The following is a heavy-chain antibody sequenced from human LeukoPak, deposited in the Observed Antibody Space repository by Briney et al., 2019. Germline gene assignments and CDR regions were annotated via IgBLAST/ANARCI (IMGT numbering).Heavy chain of an antibody. CDR3: AGAQYCSSTSCYSRSAFDI. Sequence: ASVKVSCKASGYTFTGYYMHWVRQAPGQGLEWMGWINPNSGGTNNAQKFQGRVTMTRDTSISTAYMELSRLRSDDTAVYYCAGAQYCSSTSCYSRSAFDIWGQGTMVTVSS. D-gene: IGHD2-2*01. J-gene: IGHJ3*02. V-gene: IGHV1-2*02. CDR2: INPNSGGT. CDR1: GYTFTGYY.